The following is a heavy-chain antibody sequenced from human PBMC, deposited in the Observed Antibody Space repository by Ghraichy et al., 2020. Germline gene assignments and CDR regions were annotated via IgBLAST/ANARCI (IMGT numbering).Heavy chain of an antibody. Sequence: GGSLRLSCAASGFTFSSYWMSWVRQAPGKGLEWVANIKQDGSEKYYVDSVKGRFTISRDNAKNSLYLQMNSLRAEDTAVYYCARDLSDTAGSPFDYWGQGTLVTVSS. CDR2: IKQDGSEK. D-gene: IGHD3-10*01. J-gene: IGHJ4*02. CDR1: GFTFSSYW. V-gene: IGHV3-7*03. CDR3: ARDLSDTAGSPFDY.